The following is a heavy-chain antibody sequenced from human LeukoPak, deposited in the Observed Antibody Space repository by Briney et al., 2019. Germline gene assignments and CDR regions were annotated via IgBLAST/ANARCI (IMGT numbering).Heavy chain of an antibody. CDR2: IYYSGST. CDR1: GDSITRGDYY. J-gene: IGHJ4*02. V-gene: IGHV4-30-4*08. D-gene: IGHD6-13*01. CDR3: ARGDLYSSSWSD. Sequence: SETLSLTCTVSGDSITRGDYYWTWIRQPPGKGLEWIGYIYYSGSTYYNPSLKSRVHISVDTSKNQFSLKLSSVTAADTAVYYCARGDLYSSSWSDWGQGTLVTVSS.